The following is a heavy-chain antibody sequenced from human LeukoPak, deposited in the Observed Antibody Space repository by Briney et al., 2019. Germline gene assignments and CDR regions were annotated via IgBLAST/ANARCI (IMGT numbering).Heavy chain of an antibody. D-gene: IGHD3-3*01. J-gene: IGHJ4*02. CDR1: GGSISSSSYY. CDR2: IYYSGST. V-gene: IGHV4-39*01. CDR3: ARFRVTIFGVVDY. Sequence: PSETLSLTCTVSGGSISSSSYYWGWIRQPPGKGLEWIGSIYYSGSTYYNPSLKSRVTISVDTSKNQFSLKLSSVTAADTAVYYCARFRVTIFGVVDYWGQGTLVTVSS.